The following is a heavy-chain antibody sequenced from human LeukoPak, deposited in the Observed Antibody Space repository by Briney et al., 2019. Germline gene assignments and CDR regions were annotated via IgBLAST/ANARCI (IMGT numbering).Heavy chain of an antibody. J-gene: IGHJ4*02. Sequence: GGSLRLSCAASGFTFSKYLMGWVRQAPGKGLEWVSGINGGGETTYYIASVKGRFSISRDNSKNTLNLQMNSLTAEDTAVYYCVKEESRLTFRYVDHWGQGTRVTVSS. CDR1: GFTFSKYL. D-gene: IGHD3-16*02. V-gene: IGHV3-23*01. CDR3: VKEESRLTFRYVDH. CDR2: INGGGETT.